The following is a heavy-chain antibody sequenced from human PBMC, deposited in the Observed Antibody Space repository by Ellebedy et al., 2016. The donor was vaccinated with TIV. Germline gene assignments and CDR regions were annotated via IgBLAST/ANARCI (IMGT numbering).Heavy chain of an antibody. CDR2: FYYSGKT. V-gene: IGHV4-59*08. J-gene: IGHJ4*02. D-gene: IGHD1-1*01. Sequence: MPSETLSLTCAVSGGSINSSYWTWIRQPPGKALEWIGYFYYSGKTNYSPSLKSLVIISVDTYKNQFPLTVTSVTAADTAVYYCATYNMGRLDYWGQGTLVTVSS. CDR1: GGSINSSY. CDR3: ATYNMGRLDY.